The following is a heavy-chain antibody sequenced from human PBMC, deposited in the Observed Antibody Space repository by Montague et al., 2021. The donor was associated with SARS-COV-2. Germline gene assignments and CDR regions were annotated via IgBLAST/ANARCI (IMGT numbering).Heavy chain of an antibody. CDR3: ARVRYYGSGTSLGMDV. CDR2: INHSGST. CDR1: GGSFSGYY. Sequence: SETLSLTCAVYGGSFSGYYRSWIRQPPGKGLEWIGEINHSGSTNYNPSLKSRVTISVDTSKNQFSLKLSSVTAADTAVYYCARVRYYGSGTSLGMDVWGQGTTVTVPS. V-gene: IGHV4-34*01. J-gene: IGHJ6*02. D-gene: IGHD3-10*01.